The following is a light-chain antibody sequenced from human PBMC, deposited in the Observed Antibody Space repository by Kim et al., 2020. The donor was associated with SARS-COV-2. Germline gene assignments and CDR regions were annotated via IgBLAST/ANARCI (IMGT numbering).Light chain of an antibody. CDR3: NSRDISGNHLV. CDR2: GKH. V-gene: IGLV3-19*01. CDR1: SLRNYY. Sequence: GQTTSVTGQGDSLRNYYVSRYQQKPGQAPVLVIHGKHNRPSGISDRFSGSSSGKTASLSITGGQAEEEADYYCNSRDISGNHLVFGGGTQLTVL. J-gene: IGLJ3*02.